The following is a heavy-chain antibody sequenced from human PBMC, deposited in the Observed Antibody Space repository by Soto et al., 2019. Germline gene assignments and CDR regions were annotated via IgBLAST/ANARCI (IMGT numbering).Heavy chain of an antibody. CDR3: ARGDGSGSYYYGMDV. J-gene: IGHJ6*02. Sequence: QVQLVQSGAEVKKPGSSVKVSCKASGGTFSSYTISWVRQAPGQGLEWMGRIIPILGIANYAQKFQGRVTITADKSTSTAYMELSSLRSEDTAVYYCARGDGSGSYYYGMDVWGQGTTVTVSS. V-gene: IGHV1-69*02. D-gene: IGHD3-10*01. CDR1: GGTFSSYT. CDR2: IIPILGIA.